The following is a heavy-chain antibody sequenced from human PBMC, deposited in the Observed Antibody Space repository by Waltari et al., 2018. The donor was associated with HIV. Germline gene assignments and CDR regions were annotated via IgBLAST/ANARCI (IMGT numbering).Heavy chain of an antibody. D-gene: IGHD3-10*01. CDR1: GGSVSGYD. J-gene: IGHJ5*02. V-gene: IGHV4-34*01. CDR2: INHSGST. CDR3: ARGHPTYYYCSGSYYRGNWFDP. Sequence: QVQLQQWGAGLLKPSETLSLTCAVYGGSVSGYDWSWIRQPPGKGMAWIGEINHSGSTNYNPSLKSRVTISVDTSKNQFSLKLSSVTAADTAVYYCARGHPTYYYCSGSYYRGNWFDPWGQGTLVTVSS.